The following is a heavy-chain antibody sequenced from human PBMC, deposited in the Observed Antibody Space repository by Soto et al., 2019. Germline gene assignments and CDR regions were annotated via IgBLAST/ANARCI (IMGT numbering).Heavy chain of an antibody. CDR2: ISWNSGNL. CDR1: GFTFDDYA. D-gene: IGHD4-17*01. CDR3: AKGASTTVFAFNDY. V-gene: IGHV3-9*01. Sequence: DVQLVESGGGLVQPARSLRLSCAASGFTFDDYAMHWVRQPPGKGLEWVSSISWNSGNLGYADSVKGRFTISRDNAKNSLYLQMNSLRGEDTALYYCAKGASTTVFAFNDYWGQGTLVTVSS. J-gene: IGHJ4*02.